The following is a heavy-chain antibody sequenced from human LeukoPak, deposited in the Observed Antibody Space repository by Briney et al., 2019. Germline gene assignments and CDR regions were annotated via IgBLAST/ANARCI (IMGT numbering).Heavy chain of an antibody. J-gene: IGHJ4*02. CDR2: IRYDGSNK. CDR3: AKDGKMTTVTTYSDY. V-gene: IGHV3-30*02. D-gene: IGHD4-17*01. CDR1: GFTFSSYG. Sequence: GGSLRLSCAASGFTFSSYGMHWVRQAPGKGLEWVAFIRYDGSNKYYADPVKGRFTISRDNSKNTLYLQMNSLRAEDTAVYYCAKDGKMTTVTTYSDYWGQGTLVTVSS.